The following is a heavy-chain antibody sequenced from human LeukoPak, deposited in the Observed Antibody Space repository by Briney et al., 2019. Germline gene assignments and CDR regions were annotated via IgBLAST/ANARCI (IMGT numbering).Heavy chain of an antibody. Sequence: GGSLRLSCAASGFTFSSYAMRWVRQAPGKGLEWVSAISGSGGSTYYADSVNGRFTISRDNSKNTLYLQMNSLRAEDTAVYYCARRNIAAAALDYWGQGTLVTVSS. J-gene: IGHJ4*02. CDR3: ARRNIAAAALDY. CDR1: GFTFSSYA. D-gene: IGHD6-13*01. CDR2: ISGSGGST. V-gene: IGHV3-23*01.